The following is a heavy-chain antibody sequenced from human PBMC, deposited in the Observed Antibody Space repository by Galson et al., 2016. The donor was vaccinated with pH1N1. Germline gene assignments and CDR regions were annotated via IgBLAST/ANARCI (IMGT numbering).Heavy chain of an antibody. J-gene: IGHJ5*02. D-gene: IGHD2-15*01. CDR1: GFTFSSYA. CDR2: MSYDGSHK. V-gene: IGHV3-30*04. Sequence: SLRLSCAASGFTFSSYAMHWVRQAPGKGLEWVAVMSYDGSHKHYADSVKGRFTISRDNSKNTMYMQMNSLRPEDTAMYYCAKATEFCRGGSCYANWFDPWGQGTLVTVSS. CDR3: AKATEFCRGGSCYANWFDP.